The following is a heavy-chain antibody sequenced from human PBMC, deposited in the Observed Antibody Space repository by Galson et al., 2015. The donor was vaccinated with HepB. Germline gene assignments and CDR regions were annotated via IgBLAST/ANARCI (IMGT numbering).Heavy chain of an antibody. V-gene: IGHV1-18*01. D-gene: IGHD2/OR15-2a*01. CDR2: ISAYNGNT. J-gene: IGHJ4*02. CDR1: GYTFTNYG. CDR3: ARVEYGWLGYRTYHFDY. Sequence: SVKVSCKASGYTFTNYGISWVRQAPGQGLEWMGWISAYNGNTNYAQRLQGRVTMTTDTSRTTAYMELASLTSDDTAVYYCARVEYGWLGYRTYHFDYWGQGTLVTVSS.